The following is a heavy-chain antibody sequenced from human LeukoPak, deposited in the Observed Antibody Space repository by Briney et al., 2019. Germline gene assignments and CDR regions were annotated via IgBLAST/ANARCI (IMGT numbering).Heavy chain of an antibody. J-gene: IGHJ6*03. V-gene: IGHV1-18*01. CDR2: SSGHNGNT. CDR3: ARVVSAISVWGDYYYYYMDV. D-gene: IGHD6-19*01. CDR1: GYTFTSYD. Sequence: ASVKVSCKASGYTFTSYDITWVRQAPGQGLEWMGLSSGHNGNTNYSQKLQGRVTMTTDTSTSTGYMELRSLRSDDTAVYYCARVVSAISVWGDYYYYYMDVWGKGTTVTVSS.